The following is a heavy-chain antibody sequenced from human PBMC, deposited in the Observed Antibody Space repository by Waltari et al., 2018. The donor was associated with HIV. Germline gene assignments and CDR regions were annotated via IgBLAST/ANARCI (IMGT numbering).Heavy chain of an antibody. CDR2: FDPEDGET. V-gene: IGHV1-24*01. CDR3: ATDFDYGMDV. Sequence: QVQLVQSGAEVKKPGASVKVSCKVSGYTLSESSMHWVRQAPGKGLEWMGGFDPEDGETTYAQNCQGRVTMTEDTSTDTAYMELSSLRSEDTAVYYCATDFDYGMDVWGQGTTVTVSS. D-gene: IGHD3-3*01. CDR1: GYTLSESS. J-gene: IGHJ6*02.